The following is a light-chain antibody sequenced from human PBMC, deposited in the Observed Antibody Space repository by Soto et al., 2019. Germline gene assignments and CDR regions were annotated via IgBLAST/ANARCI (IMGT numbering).Light chain of an antibody. J-gene: IGLJ1*01. CDR2: DVN. CDR1: SSDVGGYDY. CDR3: SSYTGSSTFV. Sequence: QSALTQPASVSGSPGQSITISCTGTSSDVGGYDYVSWYHQLPGKAPKLLIYDVNNRPSGFSHRFSGSKSGNTASLTISGLQAEDEAEYYCSSYTGSSTFVFGTGTKVTVL. V-gene: IGLV2-14*01.